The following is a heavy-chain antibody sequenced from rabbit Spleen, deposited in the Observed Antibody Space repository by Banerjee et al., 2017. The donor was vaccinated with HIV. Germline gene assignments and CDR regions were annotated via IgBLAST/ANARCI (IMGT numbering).Heavy chain of an antibody. V-gene: IGHV1S40*01. D-gene: IGHD6-1*01. CDR3: ARWLNSNGVVDL. J-gene: IGHJ6*01. CDR1: GFSFGSSYW. Sequence: QSLEESGGDLVKPGASLTLTCTASGFSFGSSYWICWVRQAPGKGLEWIECIRADDSGTTYYASWAKGRFTISKTSSTTVTLQMTSLTAADTATYFCARWLNSNGVVDLWGPGTLVTVS. CDR2: IRADDSGTT.